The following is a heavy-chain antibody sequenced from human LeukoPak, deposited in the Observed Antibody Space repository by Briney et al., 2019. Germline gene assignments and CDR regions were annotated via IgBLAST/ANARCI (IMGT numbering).Heavy chain of an antibody. J-gene: IGHJ6*02. CDR1: GFTFSSYG. CDR2: ISYDGSNK. CDR3: ARDGQRFGELLYVYYYGMDV. V-gene: IGHV3-30*03. Sequence: GGSLRLSCAASGFTFSSYGMHWVRQAPGKGLEWVAVISYDGSNKYYADSVKGRFTISRDNAKNSLYLQMNSLRAEDTAVYYCARDGQRFGELLYVYYYGMDVWGQGTTVTVSS. D-gene: IGHD3-10*01.